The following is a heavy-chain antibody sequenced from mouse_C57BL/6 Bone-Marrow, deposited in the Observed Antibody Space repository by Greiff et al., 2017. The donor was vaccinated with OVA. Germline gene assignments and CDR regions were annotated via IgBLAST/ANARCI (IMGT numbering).Heavy chain of an antibody. Sequence: VQLQQSGTVLARPGASVKMSCKTSGYTFTSYWMHWVKQRPGQGLEWIGAIYPGNSDTSYNQKFKGKAKLTAVTSASNAYMELSSLTNEDSAVYYCTRFPYYYGSIWFAYWGQGTLVTVSA. CDR1: GYTFTSYW. CDR2: IYPGNSDT. CDR3: TRFPYYYGSIWFAY. V-gene: IGHV1-5*01. D-gene: IGHD1-1*01. J-gene: IGHJ3*01.